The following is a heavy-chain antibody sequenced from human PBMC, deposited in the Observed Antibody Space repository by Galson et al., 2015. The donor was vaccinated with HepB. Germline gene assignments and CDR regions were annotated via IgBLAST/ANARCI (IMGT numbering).Heavy chain of an antibody. D-gene: IGHD3-3*02. J-gene: IGHJ4*02. CDR1: GFTLSTSW. CDR2: IENDGSET. V-gene: IGHV3-74*01. CDR3: TAIFDSIPDH. Sequence: SLRLSCAASGFTLSTSWIHWVRQAPGKGLMWVSRIENDGSETSYADSVKGRFTISRDNAKNTVYLQMNNLRAEDTAIYYCTAIFDSIPDHWGQGTLVTVSS.